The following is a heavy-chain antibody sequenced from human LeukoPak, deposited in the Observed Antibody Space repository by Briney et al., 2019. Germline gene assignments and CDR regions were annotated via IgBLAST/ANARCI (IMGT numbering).Heavy chain of an antibody. CDR3: ARSQWLVPTVDY. Sequence: GGSLRLSCAASGFTFSSYWMHWARQAPGKGLVWVSRINSDGSSTSYADSVKGRFTISRDNAKNTLYLQMNSLRAEDTAVYYCARSQWLVPTVDYWGQGTLVTVSS. V-gene: IGHV3-74*01. CDR1: GFTFSSYW. CDR2: INSDGSST. J-gene: IGHJ4*02. D-gene: IGHD6-19*01.